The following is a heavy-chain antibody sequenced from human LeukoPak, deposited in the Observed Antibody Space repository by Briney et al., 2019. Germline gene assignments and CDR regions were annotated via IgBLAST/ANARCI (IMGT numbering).Heavy chain of an antibody. CDR1: GYTLTELS. CDR2: ISAYNGNT. D-gene: IGHD3-22*01. J-gene: IGHJ6*02. V-gene: IGHV1-18*01. Sequence: ASVKVSCKVSGYTLTELSMHWVRQAPGKGLEWMGWISAYNGNTNYAQKLQGRVTMTTDTSTSTAYMELRSLRSEDTAVYYCARPVVALKDYYYGMDVWGQGTTVTVSS. CDR3: ARPVVALKDYYYGMDV.